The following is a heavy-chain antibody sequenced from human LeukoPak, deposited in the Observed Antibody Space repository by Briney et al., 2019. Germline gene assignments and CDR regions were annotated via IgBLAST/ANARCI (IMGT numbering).Heavy chain of an antibody. Sequence: GGSLRLSCAASGFPFSRHWMGWVRQAPGKGLEWVARIKQDGSQHYVDSVKGRFTSSRDNTKSSLSLQMNSLRLEDTALYYCARGPDYGDRLDYFDYWGQGTLVTVSS. CDR2: IKQDGSQ. D-gene: IGHD4-17*01. CDR1: GFPFSRHW. J-gene: IGHJ4*02. V-gene: IGHV3-7*01. CDR3: ARGPDYGDRLDYFDY.